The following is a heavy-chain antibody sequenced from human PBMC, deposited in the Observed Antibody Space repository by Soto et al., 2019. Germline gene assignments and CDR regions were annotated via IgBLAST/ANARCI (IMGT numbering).Heavy chain of an antibody. CDR3: VRGGEIVNVFPPPSGYYFFYGVDV. D-gene: IGHD3-16*01. J-gene: IGHJ6*02. V-gene: IGHV3-23*01. Sequence: EVQLLESGGTLVQRGGSLRLSCAASGFTFSSYAMSWVRQAPGKGLEWVSAISGSGDYTYYAESLRGRFTISRDNSKTTLSLEVNTLGADDTAVYYCVRGGEIVNVFPPPSGYYFFYGVDVWGQGTTVTVSS. CDR1: GFTFSSYA. CDR2: ISGSGDYT.